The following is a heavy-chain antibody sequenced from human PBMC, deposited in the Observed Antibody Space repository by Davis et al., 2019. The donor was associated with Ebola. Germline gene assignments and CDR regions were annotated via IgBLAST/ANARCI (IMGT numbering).Heavy chain of an antibody. CDR3: TRDPRLAQLVKNYYYYGMDV. D-gene: IGHD6-13*01. CDR2: ISSSSSTI. CDR1: GFTFSSYS. Sequence: GGSLRLSCAASGFTFSSYSMNWVRQAPGKGLEWVSYISSSSSTIYYADSVKGRFTISRDNAKNSLYLQMNSLKTEDTAVYYCTRDPRLAQLVKNYYYYGMDVWGQGTTVTVSS. V-gene: IGHV3-48*01. J-gene: IGHJ6*02.